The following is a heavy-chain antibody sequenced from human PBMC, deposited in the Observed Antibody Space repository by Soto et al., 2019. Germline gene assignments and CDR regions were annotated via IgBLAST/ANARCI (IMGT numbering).Heavy chain of an antibody. CDR2: IYNSGST. Sequence: LSLTRTVSGGSVSSGNYYWSWIRQPPGKGLEWIGYIYNSGSTNYNPPLKSRVTISVDTSKNQFSLKLSSVTAADTAVYYCARDYYQSSGYAPAWYWGQGTLVTAPQ. V-gene: IGHV4-61*01. D-gene: IGHD3-22*01. CDR3: ARDYYQSSGYAPAWY. J-gene: IGHJ4*02. CDR1: GGSVSSGNYY.